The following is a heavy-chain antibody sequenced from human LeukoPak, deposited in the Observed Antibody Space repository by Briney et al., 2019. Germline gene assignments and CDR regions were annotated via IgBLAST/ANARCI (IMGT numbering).Heavy chain of an antibody. CDR1: GYTFTSYY. Sequence: ASVKVSCKASGYTFTSYYMHWVRQAPGQGLEWMGIINPSGGSTSYAQKFQGRVTMTRDMSTSTVYMELSSLRSEDTAVYYCARAPGYYDSSGYYLLGALDYWGQGTLVTVSS. J-gene: IGHJ4*02. D-gene: IGHD3-22*01. V-gene: IGHV1-46*01. CDR2: INPSGGST. CDR3: ARAPGYYDSSGYYLLGALDY.